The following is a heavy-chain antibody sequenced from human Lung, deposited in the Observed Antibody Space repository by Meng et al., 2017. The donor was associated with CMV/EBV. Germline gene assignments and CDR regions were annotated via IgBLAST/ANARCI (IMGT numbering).Heavy chain of an antibody. J-gene: IGHJ4*02. D-gene: IGHD6-19*01. Sequence: SXTLSLXCTASGGSISSSSYYWGWIRQPPGKGLEWIGSIYYSGSTYYNPSLKSRVTISVDTSKNQFSLKLSSVTAADTAVYYCARPDDSSGWYMPFDYWGQGTLVTVSS. CDR1: GGSISSSSYY. CDR3: ARPDDSSGWYMPFDY. V-gene: IGHV4-39*01. CDR2: IYYSGST.